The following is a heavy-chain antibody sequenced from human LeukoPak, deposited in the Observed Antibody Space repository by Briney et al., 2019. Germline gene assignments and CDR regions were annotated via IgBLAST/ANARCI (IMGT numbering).Heavy chain of an antibody. Sequence: GGSLKLSCAASGFTFRTYAMSWVRQTPGKGLDGVSVTSGSGGSTYYADSVRGRFTISRDNSKNTLYLQMNSLRAEDTAVYYCARDWVPLGIAVAGTGLGFDYWGQGPLVTVSS. V-gene: IGHV3-23*01. J-gene: IGHJ4*02. CDR2: TSGSGGST. CDR3: ARDWVPLGIAVAGTGLGFDY. CDR1: GFTFRTYA. D-gene: IGHD6-19*01.